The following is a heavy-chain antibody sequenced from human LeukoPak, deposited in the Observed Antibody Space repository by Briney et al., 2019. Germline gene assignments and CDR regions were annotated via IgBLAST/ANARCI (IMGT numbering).Heavy chain of an antibody. CDR1: GGSISSYY. CDR2: IYYSGST. Sequence: SETLSLTCTVSGGSISSYYWSWIRQPPGKGLEWIGHIYYSGSTNYNPSLKSRVTISVDTSKNQFSLKLSSVTAADTAVYYCARVRAIGYCSSTSCYPNYYMDVWGKGTTVTVSS. V-gene: IGHV4-59*01. D-gene: IGHD2-2*01. CDR3: ARVRAIGYCSSTSCYPNYYMDV. J-gene: IGHJ6*03.